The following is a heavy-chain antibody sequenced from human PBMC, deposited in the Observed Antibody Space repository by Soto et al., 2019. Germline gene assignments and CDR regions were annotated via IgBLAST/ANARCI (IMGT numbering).Heavy chain of an antibody. CDR3: ARDQGSNQAWYYYYYYMDV. J-gene: IGHJ6*03. D-gene: IGHD2-8*01. CDR1: GYTFTSYG. V-gene: IGHV1-18*01. CDR2: ISAYNGNT. Sequence: ASVKVSCKASGYTFTSYGISWVRQAPGQGLEWMGWISAYNGNTNYAQKLQGRVTMTTDTSTSTAYMELRSLRSDDTAVYYCARDQGSNQAWYYYYYYMDVWGKGTTVTVSS.